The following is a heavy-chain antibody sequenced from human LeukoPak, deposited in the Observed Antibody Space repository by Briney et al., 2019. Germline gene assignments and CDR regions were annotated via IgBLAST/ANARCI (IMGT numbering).Heavy chain of an antibody. CDR1: GFTFSSYA. J-gene: IGHJ3*02. Sequence: GGSLRLSCAASGFTFSSYAMSWVRQAPGKGLEWVSAISGSGGSTYYADSAKGRFTISRDNSKNTLYLQMNSLRAEDTAVYYCAKAHPITMIVVATPGGAFDIWGQGTMVTVSS. D-gene: IGHD3-22*01. V-gene: IGHV3-23*01. CDR3: AKAHPITMIVVATPGGAFDI. CDR2: ISGSGGST.